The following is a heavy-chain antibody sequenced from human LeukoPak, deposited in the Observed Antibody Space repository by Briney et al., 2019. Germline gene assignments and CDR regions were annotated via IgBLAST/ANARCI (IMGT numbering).Heavy chain of an antibody. V-gene: IGHV3-23*01. J-gene: IGHJ4*02. D-gene: IGHD3-22*01. Sequence: GGSLRLSCVVSGFNLQNYAMSWVRQAPGKGLEWVSHVSPSGRSTYYADSVWGRFTISRDNSKNTLYLQMNSLRAEDTAVYYCASAWHLGIVVVMLDYWGQGTLVTVSS. CDR3: ASAWHLGIVVVMLDY. CDR1: GFNLQNYA. CDR2: VSPSGRST.